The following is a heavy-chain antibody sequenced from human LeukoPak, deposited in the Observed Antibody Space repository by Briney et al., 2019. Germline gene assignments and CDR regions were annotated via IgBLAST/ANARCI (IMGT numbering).Heavy chain of an antibody. CDR3: ARDYGSGNYFLYFDS. D-gene: IGHD3-10*01. V-gene: IGHV3-21*01. Sequence: GGSLRLSCAASGFTFVSYTMNWVRQAPGKGLEWVASISSSSTYIYYPDSVKGRFTISRDNAKNSLSLQMNSLRAEDTAVYYCARDYGSGNYFLYFDSWGQGTLVTVSS. CDR1: GFTFVSYT. CDR2: ISSSSTYI. J-gene: IGHJ4*02.